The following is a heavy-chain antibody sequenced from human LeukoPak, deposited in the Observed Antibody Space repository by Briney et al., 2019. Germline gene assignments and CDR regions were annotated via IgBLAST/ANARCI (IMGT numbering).Heavy chain of an antibody. CDR1: GFTFDDYA. CDR2: ISWNSGSI. V-gene: IGHV3-9*01. D-gene: IGHD5-24*01. Sequence: GGSLRLSCAASGFTFDDYAMHWVRQAPGKGLEWVSGISWNSGSIGYADSVKGRFTISRDNAKNSLYLQMNSLRAEDTALYYCAKDRRWLQTLGYFDYWGQGTLVTVSS. J-gene: IGHJ4*02. CDR3: AKDRRWLQTLGYFDY.